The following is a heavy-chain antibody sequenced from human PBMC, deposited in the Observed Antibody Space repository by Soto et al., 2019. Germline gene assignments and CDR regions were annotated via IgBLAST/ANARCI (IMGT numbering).Heavy chain of an antibody. CDR1: GGSISSYY. CDR3: ARADYGDYMGY. V-gene: IGHV4-59*01. J-gene: IGHJ4*02. Sequence: PSETLSLTCTVSGGSISSYYWSWIRQPPGKGLEWIGYIYYSGSTNYNPPLKSRVTISVDTSKNQFSLKLSSVTAADTAVYYCARADYGDYMGYWGQGTLVTVSS. D-gene: IGHD3-16*01. CDR2: IYYSGST.